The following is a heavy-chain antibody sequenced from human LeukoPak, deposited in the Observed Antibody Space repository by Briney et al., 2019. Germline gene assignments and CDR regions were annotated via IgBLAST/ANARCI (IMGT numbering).Heavy chain of an antibody. V-gene: IGHV3-7*01. CDR2: IKQGGGET. CDR1: GFPFSSYW. J-gene: IGHJ4*02. CDR3: ASPYCSSTSCSTLHDF. D-gene: IGHD2-2*01. Sequence: GSLRLSCAASGFPFSSYWMAWVRQAPGKGLEWVASIKQGGGETFYVDSVKGRFTISRDNAKSSLYLQMNSLRAEDTAVYYCASPYCSSTSCSTLHDFWGQGTLVTVSS.